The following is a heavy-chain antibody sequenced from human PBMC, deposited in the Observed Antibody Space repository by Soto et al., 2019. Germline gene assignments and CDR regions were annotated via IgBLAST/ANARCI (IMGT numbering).Heavy chain of an antibody. J-gene: IGHJ6*02. CDR2: IGTAGDT. D-gene: IGHD6-6*01. CDR3: ARVIRERVRDERSSSFYYYNGMDV. Sequence: PGGSLRLSCAASGFTFSSYDMHWVRQATGKGLEWVSAIGTAGDTYYPGSVKGRFTISREIAKNSLYLQMNSLRAGGTAVYYCARVIRERVRDERSSSFYYYNGMDVWGQGTTVTSSS. CDR1: GFTFSSYD. V-gene: IGHV3-13*01.